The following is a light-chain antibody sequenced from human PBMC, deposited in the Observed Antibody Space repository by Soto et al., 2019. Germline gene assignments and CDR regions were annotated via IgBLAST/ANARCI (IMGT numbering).Light chain of an antibody. CDR3: RQALQTPYT. CDR1: QSLQHTNGYNY. CDR2: LGS. J-gene: IGKJ2*01. Sequence: DIVMTQSPLSLPVTPGEPASISCRSSQSLQHTNGYNYLDWYLQKPGQSPQFLIYLGSYRASRVSDRFSGSGSVIDFKLNISRVEAADVEVYYCRQALQTPYTFGQGTKLEIK. V-gene: IGKV2-28*01.